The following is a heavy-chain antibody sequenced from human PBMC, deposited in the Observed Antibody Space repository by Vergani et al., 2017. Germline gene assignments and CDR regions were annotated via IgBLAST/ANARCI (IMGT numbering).Heavy chain of an antibody. D-gene: IGHD3-22*01. CDR3: ATSQCPYYDSSGTDHSWFDP. Sequence: QVQLVQSGAEVKKPGASVKVSCKVSGYTLTELSMHWVRQAPGKGLEWMGGFDPQDGETIYALQFQGRVTMTENTSRDTAYMVLRSLRSEDTAVYYCATSQCPYYDSSGTDHSWFDPWSQGTLVTVSS. CDR2: FDPQDGET. J-gene: IGHJ5*02. CDR1: GYTLTELS. V-gene: IGHV1-24*01.